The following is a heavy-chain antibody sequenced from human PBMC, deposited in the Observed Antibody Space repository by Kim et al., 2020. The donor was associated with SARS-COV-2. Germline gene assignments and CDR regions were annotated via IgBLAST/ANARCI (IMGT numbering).Heavy chain of an antibody. J-gene: IGHJ4*02. V-gene: IGHV3-30*04. CDR1: GFTFSSYA. CDR2: ISYDGSNK. CDR3: ARVLVVSYGSSGRKSFDY. D-gene: IGHD3-22*01. Sequence: GGSLRLSCAASGFTFSSYAMHWVRQAPGKGLEWVAVISYDGSNKYYADSVKGRFTISRDNSKNTLYLQMNSLRAEDTAVYYCARVLVVSYGSSGRKSFDYWGQGTLVTVSS.